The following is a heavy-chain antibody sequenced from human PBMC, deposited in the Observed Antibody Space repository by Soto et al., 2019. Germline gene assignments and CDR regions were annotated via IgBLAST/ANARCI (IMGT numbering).Heavy chain of an antibody. V-gene: IGHV1-18*01. CDR2: ISAYNGNT. Sequence: QVQLVQSGAEVKKPGASVKVSCKASGYTFTSYGISWVRQAPGQGLEWMGWISAYNGNTNYAQKLQGRVTMTTDTPTSTAYMELRSLRSDDTAVYYCARDSGPYGDQYYYYYMDVWGKGTTVTVSS. D-gene: IGHD4-17*01. CDR1: GYTFTSYG. CDR3: ARDSGPYGDQYYYYYMDV. J-gene: IGHJ6*03.